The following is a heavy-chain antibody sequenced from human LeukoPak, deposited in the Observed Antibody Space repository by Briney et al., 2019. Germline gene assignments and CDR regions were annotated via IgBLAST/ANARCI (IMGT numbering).Heavy chain of an antibody. CDR3: ARGRATIFGVVIIRDITKYYYMDV. CDR1: GYTFTSYG. CDR2: MNPNSGNT. D-gene: IGHD3-3*01. J-gene: IGHJ6*03. V-gene: IGHV1-8*03. Sequence: ASVKVSCKASGYTFTSYGISWVRQAPGQGLEWMGWMNPNSGNTGYAQKFQGRVTITRNTPISTAYMELSSLRSEDTAVYYCARGRATIFGVVIIRDITKYYYMDVWDKGTTVTVSS.